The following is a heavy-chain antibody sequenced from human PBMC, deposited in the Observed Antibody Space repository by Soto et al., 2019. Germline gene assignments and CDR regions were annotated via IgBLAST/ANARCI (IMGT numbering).Heavy chain of an antibody. CDR2: ISYDGSNK. J-gene: IGHJ4*02. V-gene: IGHV3-30-3*01. Sequence: GGSLRLSCAASGFTFSSYAMHWVRQAPGKGLEWVAVISYDGSNKYYADSVKGRFTISRDNSKNTLYLQMNSLRAEDTAVYYCARXPPLRDIVVVVAAYFDYWGQGTLVTVSS. CDR3: ARXPPLRDIVVVVAAYFDY. CDR1: GFTFSSYA. D-gene: IGHD2-15*01.